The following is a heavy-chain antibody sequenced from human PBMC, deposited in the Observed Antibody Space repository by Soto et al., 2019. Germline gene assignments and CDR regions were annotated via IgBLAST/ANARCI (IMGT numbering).Heavy chain of an antibody. CDR1: GGPISSGGYY. D-gene: IGHD4-17*01. V-gene: IGHV4-31*03. J-gene: IGHJ6*02. CDR2: IYYSGST. CDR3: ARDRTDYGGRYYYYGMDV. Sequence: QVQLQESGPGLVKPSQTLSLTCTVSGGPISSGGYYWSWIRQHPGKGLEWIGHIYYSGSTYYNPSIKSRFTISVDTSKNQFSLKLSSVTAADTAVYYCARDRTDYGGRYYYYGMDVWGQGTTVTVSS.